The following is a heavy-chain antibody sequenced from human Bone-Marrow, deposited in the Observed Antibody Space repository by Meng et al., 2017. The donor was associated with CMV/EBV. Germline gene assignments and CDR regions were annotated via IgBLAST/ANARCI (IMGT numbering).Heavy chain of an antibody. Sequence: GESLKISCKASGYTFTSYGISWVRQAPGQGLEWMGWISAYNGNTNYAQKLQGRVTMTTDTSTSTAYMELRSLRSDDTAVYYCAREISGWNQVLPSYYYGMDVWGQGTTVTVSS. V-gene: IGHV1-18*01. CDR3: AREISGWNQVLPSYYYGMDV. D-gene: IGHD1-14*01. CDR1: GYTFTSYG. J-gene: IGHJ6*02. CDR2: ISAYNGNT.